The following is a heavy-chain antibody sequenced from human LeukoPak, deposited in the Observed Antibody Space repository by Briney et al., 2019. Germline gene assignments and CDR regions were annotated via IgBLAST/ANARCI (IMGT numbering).Heavy chain of an antibody. V-gene: IGHV4-34*01. CDR1: GGSFSGYY. CDR3: ARDYCSSTSCYWRRIWFDP. CDR2: INHSGST. D-gene: IGHD2-2*01. Sequence: SETLSLTCAVYGGSFSGYYWSWIRQPPGKGLEWIGEINHSGSTNYNPSLKSRVTISVDTSKNQFSLKLSSVTAADTAVYYCARDYCSSTSCYWRRIWFDPWGQGTLVTVSS. J-gene: IGHJ5*02.